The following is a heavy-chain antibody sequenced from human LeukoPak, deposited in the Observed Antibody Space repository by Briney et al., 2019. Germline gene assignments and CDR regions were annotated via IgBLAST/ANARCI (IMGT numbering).Heavy chain of an antibody. V-gene: IGHV5-51*01. CDR2: IYPGDSDT. CDR1: GYTVTSYW. Sequence: RGESLKISCKGSGYTVTSYWIGWVRQKPGKGLEWMGIIYPGDSDTRYTPSFKGQVTISADKSISTAYLQWSSLKASDTAIYYCARHQGGMDVWGQGTTVIVSS. CDR3: ARHQGGMDV. J-gene: IGHJ6*02.